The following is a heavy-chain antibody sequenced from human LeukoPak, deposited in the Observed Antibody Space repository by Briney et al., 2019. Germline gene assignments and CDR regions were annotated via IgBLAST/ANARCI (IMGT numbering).Heavy chain of an antibody. V-gene: IGHV3-48*04. CDR2: ISSSSSTI. CDR3: ARDLAVVVVSAFDI. J-gene: IGHJ3*02. CDR1: GFPFKSYS. D-gene: IGHD3-22*01. Sequence: GGSLVPSCAASGFPFKSYSMNWVRQAPGKGLGGVSYISSSSSTIYYADSVKGRFTISRDNAKNSLYLQMNSPRAEDTAVYYGARDLAVVVVSAFDIWGRGTMVTVSS.